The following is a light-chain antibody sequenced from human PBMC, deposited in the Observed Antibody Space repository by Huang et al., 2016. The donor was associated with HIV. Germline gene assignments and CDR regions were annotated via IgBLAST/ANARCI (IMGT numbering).Light chain of an antibody. Sequence: DIQMTQSPSSLSASVGDRVTITCRASQGISNSVAWYQQRPGKAPKLLLYATSRLETGAPSRFSGSRSGTKYTLTISSLQPEDLATYYCQQYYNNPPWTFGQGTKVEIK. CDR1: QGISNS. CDR2: ATS. V-gene: IGKV1-NL1*01. CDR3: QQYYNNPPWT. J-gene: IGKJ1*01.